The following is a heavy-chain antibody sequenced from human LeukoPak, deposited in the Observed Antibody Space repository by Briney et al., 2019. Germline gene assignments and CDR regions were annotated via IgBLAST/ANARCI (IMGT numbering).Heavy chain of an antibody. J-gene: IGHJ4*02. V-gene: IGHV3-66*01. D-gene: IGHD4-17*01. CDR1: GFIVSYNY. CDR3: ARDSSVTTVDY. Sequence: GGSLRLSCAASGFIVSYNYMTWVRQAPGRGLEWVAVTYTSGGTYYADSVKGRFTIFRDNSKNTLYLQMNSLRAEDTAVYYCARDSSVTTVDYWGQGTLVTVSS. CDR2: TYTSGGT.